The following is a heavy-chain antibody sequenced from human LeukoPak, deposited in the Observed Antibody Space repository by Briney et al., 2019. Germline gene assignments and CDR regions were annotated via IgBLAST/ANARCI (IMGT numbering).Heavy chain of an antibody. CDR1: GGSISSYY. CDR2: IYYSGST. J-gene: IGHJ6*02. V-gene: IGHV4-59*01. D-gene: IGHD3-3*01. Sequence: PSETLSLTCTVSGGSISSYYWSWIRQPPGKGLEWIGYIYYSGSTNYNRSLKSRVTISVDTSKNQFSLKLSSVTAADTAVYYCARTSDYDSYYYGMDVWGQGTTVTVSS. CDR3: ARTSDYDSYYYGMDV.